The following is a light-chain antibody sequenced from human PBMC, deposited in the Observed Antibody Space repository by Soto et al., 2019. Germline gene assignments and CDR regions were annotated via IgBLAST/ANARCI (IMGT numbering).Light chain of an antibody. V-gene: IGLV2-14*01. J-gene: IGLJ1*01. Sequence: QSALAQPSSVSGSPRQSITISCTGTSTDVGGYNYVSWYQHHPGKGPKLIIYEVSNRPSGVSDRFSGSKSGNKASLIISGLQAADEDDYFCKSYAGRNTYVFGSGTKATVL. CDR2: EVS. CDR1: STDVGGYNY. CDR3: KSYAGRNTYV.